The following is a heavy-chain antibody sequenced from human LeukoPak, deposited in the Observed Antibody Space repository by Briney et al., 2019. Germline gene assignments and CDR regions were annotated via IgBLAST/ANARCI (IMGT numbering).Heavy chain of an antibody. V-gene: IGHV1-2*02. Sequence: ASVKVSCKASGYTFTGYYMHWVRQAPGQGLEWMGWINPNSGGTNYAQKFQGRVTMTRGTSISTAYLELSSLRSDDTAVYYCARDMVRGVIEVYWGQGTLVTVSS. CDR3: ARDMVRGVIEVY. CDR2: INPNSGGT. D-gene: IGHD3-10*01. J-gene: IGHJ4*02. CDR1: GYTFTGYY.